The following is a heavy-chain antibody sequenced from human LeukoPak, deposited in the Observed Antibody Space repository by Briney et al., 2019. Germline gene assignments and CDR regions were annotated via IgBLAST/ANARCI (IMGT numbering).Heavy chain of an antibody. V-gene: IGHV1-18*01. CDR1: GYTFTSYG. Sequence: GASVKVSCKASGYTFTSYGISWVRQAPGQGLEWMGWISAYNGNTNYAQRLQGRVTMTTDTSTSTAYMELRSLRSDDTAVYYCARDRGHITMVRGVMGYWGQGTLVTVSS. J-gene: IGHJ4*02. CDR2: ISAYNGNT. CDR3: ARDRGHITMVRGVMGY. D-gene: IGHD3-10*01.